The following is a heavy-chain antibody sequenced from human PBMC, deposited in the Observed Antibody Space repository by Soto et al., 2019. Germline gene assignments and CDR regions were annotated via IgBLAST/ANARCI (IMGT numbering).Heavy chain of an antibody. V-gene: IGHV3-53*04. CDR3: ATANKFNPFDV. CDR1: GFAASGHY. CDR2: IYSGGTT. Sequence: EVQLVESGGGLVQPGGSLRLSRVASGFAASGHYMNWDRQTPDQGLEWLSVIYSGGTTYYADSVEGRFTISRHDSQNTLYLQMDNLRTEDTAVYYCATANKFNPFDVWGRGAMVTVSS. J-gene: IGHJ3*01.